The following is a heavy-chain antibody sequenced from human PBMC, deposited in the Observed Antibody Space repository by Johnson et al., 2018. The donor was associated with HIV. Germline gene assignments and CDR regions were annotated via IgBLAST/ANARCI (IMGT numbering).Heavy chain of an antibody. CDR3: ARDPSRSPGAFDI. V-gene: IGHV3-30*04. CDR2: ISYDGSNK. J-gene: IGHJ3*02. CDR1: GFTFSSYA. Sequence: QEQLVESGGGVVQPGRSLRLSCAASGFTFSSYAMHWVRQAPGKGLEWVAVISYDGSNKYYADSVKGRFTISRDNSKNTLYLQMNSLRAEDTAVYYCARDPSRSPGAFDIWGQGTMVTVSS.